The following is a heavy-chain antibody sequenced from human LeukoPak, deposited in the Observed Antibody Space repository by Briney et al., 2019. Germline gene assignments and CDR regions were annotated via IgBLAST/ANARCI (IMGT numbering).Heavy chain of an antibody. V-gene: IGHV1-2*06. J-gene: IGHJ4*02. CDR2: IDPNSGGT. CDR3: ASIEAAARESDY. Sequence: GASVTVSCTASGYTFTGYYMHWVRQAPGQGLEWMGRIDPNSGGTNYAQKFQGRVTMTRDTSISTAYMELSRLRSDDTAVYYCASIEAAARESDYWGQGTLVTVSS. D-gene: IGHD6-13*01. CDR1: GYTFTGYY.